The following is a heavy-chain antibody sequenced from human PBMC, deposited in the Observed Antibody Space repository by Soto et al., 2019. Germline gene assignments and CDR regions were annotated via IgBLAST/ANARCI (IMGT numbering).Heavy chain of an antibody. Sequence: SLRLSCAASGFNFSRHGVHWFRQAPGKGLEWVAVMSYDGSDKYYADSVKGRFTISRDNSKNTLYLQMNSLRPEDTAVYYCEKDQAVPNGNYSILDYWAQVDLLTV. CDR2: MSYDGSDK. CDR3: EKDQAVPNGNYSILDY. J-gene: IGHJ4*02. CDR1: GFNFSRHG. D-gene: IGHD1-7*01. V-gene: IGHV3-30*18.